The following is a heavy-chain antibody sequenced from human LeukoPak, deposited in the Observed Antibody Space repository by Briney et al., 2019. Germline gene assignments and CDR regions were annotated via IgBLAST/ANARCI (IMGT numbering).Heavy chain of an antibody. J-gene: IGHJ3*02. Sequence: ASVKVSCKASGYTFTSYYMHWVRQAPGQGLEWMGIINPSGGSTSYAQKFQGRVTMTRDMSTSTVYMELSSLRSEDTAVYYCARAWGYSGYHDAFDIWGQGTMVTVSS. CDR3: ARAWGYSGYHDAFDI. V-gene: IGHV1-46*01. CDR1: GYTFTSYY. CDR2: INPSGGST. D-gene: IGHD5-12*01.